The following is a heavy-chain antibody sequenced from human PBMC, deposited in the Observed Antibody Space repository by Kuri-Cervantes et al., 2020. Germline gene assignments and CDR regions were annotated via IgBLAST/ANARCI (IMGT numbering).Heavy chain of an antibody. CDR2: VYTSGST. J-gene: IGHJ6*03. D-gene: IGHD1/OR15-1a*01. CDR3: ATVPGTSLGFYYMDV. Sequence: SETLSLTCSISYYSISSGYYWGWIRQPPGKGLEWIGRVYTSGSTNYNPSLMSRVTISLDKSKNQFSLKLTSVTAADTAVYYCATVPGTSLGFYYMDVWGQGTTVTVSS. V-gene: IGHV4-38-2*02. CDR1: YYSISSGYY.